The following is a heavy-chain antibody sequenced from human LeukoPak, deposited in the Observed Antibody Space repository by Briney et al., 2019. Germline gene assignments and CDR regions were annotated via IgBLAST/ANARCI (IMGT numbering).Heavy chain of an antibody. CDR3: ARAAYYGSGRQTGYYYYMDV. Sequence: GASVKVSCKASGYTFTSYGISWVRQAPGQGLEWMGWISAYNGNTNYAQKLQGRVTMTTDTSTSTAYMELRSLRSDDTAVYYCARAAYYGSGRQTGYYYYMDVWGKGTTVTISS. CDR1: GYTFTSYG. V-gene: IGHV1-18*01. J-gene: IGHJ6*03. D-gene: IGHD3-10*01. CDR2: ISAYNGNT.